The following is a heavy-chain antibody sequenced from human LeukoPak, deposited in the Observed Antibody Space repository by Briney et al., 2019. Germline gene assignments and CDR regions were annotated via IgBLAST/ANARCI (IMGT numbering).Heavy chain of an antibody. CDR3: VRAPATNELRCMDY. J-gene: IGHJ4*02. D-gene: IGHD2-8*01. CDR1: GFTFSNYW. Sequence: PGGSLRLSCAASGFTFSNYWMGWVRQAPGKGLEWVANIKQDGSEKRYVDPVKGRFTISRDNAKNSLYLQMNSLRAEDTGVYYCVRAPATNELRCMDYWGQGTLVTVSS. CDR2: IKQDGSEK. V-gene: IGHV3-7*01.